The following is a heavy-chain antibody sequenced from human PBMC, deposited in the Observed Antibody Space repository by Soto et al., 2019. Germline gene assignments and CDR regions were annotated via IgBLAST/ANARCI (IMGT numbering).Heavy chain of an antibody. CDR1: GFTFSSYS. J-gene: IGHJ3*02. D-gene: IGHD1-26*01. CDR2: ISSSSSYI. Sequence: GVSLRLSCAASGFTFSSYSMNWVRQAPGKGLEWVSSISSSSSYIYYADSVKGRFTISRDNSKNTLYLQMNSLRAEDTAVYYCAKDPKWEIGAPGDAFDIWGQGTMVTVSS. CDR3: AKDPKWEIGAPGDAFDI. V-gene: IGHV3-21*04.